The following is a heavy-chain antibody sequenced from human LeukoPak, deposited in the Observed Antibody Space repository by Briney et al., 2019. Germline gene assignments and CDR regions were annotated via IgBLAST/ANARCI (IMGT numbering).Heavy chain of an antibody. CDR1: GFTFSSYS. J-gene: IGHJ4*02. CDR3: ARVPYCGGDCYSLLPLDY. D-gene: IGHD2-21*02. V-gene: IGHV3-21*01. Sequence: GGSLRLSCAASGFTFSSYSMNWVRQAPGKGLEWVSSISSSSSYIYYADSVKGRFTISRDNAKNSLYLQMNSLRAEDTAVYYCARVPYCGGDCYSLLPLDYWGQGTLVTVSS. CDR2: ISSSSSYI.